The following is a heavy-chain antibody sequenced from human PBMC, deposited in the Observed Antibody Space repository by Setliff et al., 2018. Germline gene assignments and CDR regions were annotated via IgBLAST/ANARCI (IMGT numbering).Heavy chain of an antibody. CDR3: ARERTIFGILVISGWFDP. CDR2: VSASGST. D-gene: IGHD3-3*01. J-gene: IGHJ5*02. CDR1: GASISDYY. V-gene: IGHV4-4*07. Sequence: LSLTCTVSGASISDYYWTWIRQPAGKELEWIGRVSASGSTTYNPSLKSRVTMSVDTSRNQISLNLTSVTAADTAMYYCARERTIFGILVISGWFDPWGQGTVVTVS.